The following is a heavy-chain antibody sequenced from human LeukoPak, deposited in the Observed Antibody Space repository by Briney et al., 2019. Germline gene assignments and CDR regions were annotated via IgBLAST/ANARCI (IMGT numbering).Heavy chain of an antibody. CDR1: GFTLSSYG. J-gene: IGHJ4*02. Sequence: GGSLRLSCAASGFTLSSYGMHWVRPAPGKGLPWVAVISYVGSNKYYADSVKGRFTISRDNSKNTLYLQMNSMRADDTAVYYCAKLPSPYYDILSGYYDNIIGGWGTVIMVSS. CDR2: ISYVGSNK. V-gene: IGHV3-30*18. D-gene: IGHD3-9*01. CDR3: AKLPSPYYDILSGYYDNII.